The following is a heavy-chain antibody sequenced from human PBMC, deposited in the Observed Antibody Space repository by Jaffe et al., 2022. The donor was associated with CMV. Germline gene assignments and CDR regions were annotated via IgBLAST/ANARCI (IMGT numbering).Heavy chain of an antibody. CDR2: IRSKAYGGTT. Sequence: EVQLVESGGGLVKPGRSLRLSCTASGFTFGDYAMSWFRQAPGKGLEWVGFIRSKAYGGTTEYAASVKGRFTISRDDSKSIAYLQMNSLKTEDTAVYYCTRAPQGGYSYGYSYYGMDVWGQGTTVTVSS. V-gene: IGHV3-49*05. J-gene: IGHJ6*02. D-gene: IGHD5-18*01. CDR3: TRAPQGGYSYGYSYYGMDV. CDR1: GFTFGDYA.